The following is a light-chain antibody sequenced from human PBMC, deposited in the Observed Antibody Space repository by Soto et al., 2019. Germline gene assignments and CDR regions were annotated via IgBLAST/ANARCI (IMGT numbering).Light chain of an antibody. Sequence: EIVLTQSPATLSLSPGERATLSCRASQSVYSYLAWYQQKPGQAPRLLIYDASNRATGIPARFRGSGSGTDFTRTISSLEPEDVAVYYCQQRSNWPITVGQGTRREMK. V-gene: IGKV3-11*01. J-gene: IGKJ5*01. CDR1: QSVYSY. CDR3: QQRSNWPIT. CDR2: DAS.